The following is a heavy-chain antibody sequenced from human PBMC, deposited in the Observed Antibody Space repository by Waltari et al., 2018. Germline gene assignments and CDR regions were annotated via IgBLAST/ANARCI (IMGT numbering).Heavy chain of an antibody. CDR1: GFTVITYE. CDR3: ARRRKGMDHDY. V-gene: IGHV3-48*03. D-gene: IGHD6-13*01. J-gene: IGHJ4*02. CDR2: ITASSSSK. Sequence: VQLVESVGDFVQPGESLRLSGETSGFTVITYEMNWISQAPGKRLEWVSYITASSSSKYYADSVKGRFTISRDNAKNSLYLEMDGLRVEDTAIYYCARRRKGMDHDYWGRGTLVTVSS.